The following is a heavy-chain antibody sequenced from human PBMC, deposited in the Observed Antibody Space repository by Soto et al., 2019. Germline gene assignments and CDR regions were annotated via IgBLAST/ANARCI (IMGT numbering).Heavy chain of an antibody. CDR1: IFTFIRYA. Sequence: PGESMTLSCAASIFTFIRYAIHWVRPAHCKGLECVAVISYDVSNKYYADSVKVRFTISRDNSKNTLYLQMNSLRAEDTAGYGSTRGNGIWWGYCRGIRGQGT. CDR3: TRGNGIWWGYCRGI. J-gene: IGHJ6*01. D-gene: IGHD3-3*01. CDR2: ISYDVSNK. V-gene: IGHV3-30-3*01.